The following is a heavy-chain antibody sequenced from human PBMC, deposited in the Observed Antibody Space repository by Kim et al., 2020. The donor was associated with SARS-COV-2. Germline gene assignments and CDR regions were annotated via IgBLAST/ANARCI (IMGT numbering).Heavy chain of an antibody. CDR2: INPNSGGT. CDR3: ARAITSISWGGYSGHRGIGY. J-gene: IGHJ4*02. CDR1: GYTFTGYY. Sequence: ASVKVSCKASGYTFTGYYMHWVRQAPGQGLEWMGWINPNSGGTNYAQKFQGRVTMTRDTSISTAYMELSRLRSDDTAVYYCARAITSISWGGYSGHRGIGYWGQGTLVTVSS. D-gene: IGHD5-12*01. V-gene: IGHV1-2*02.